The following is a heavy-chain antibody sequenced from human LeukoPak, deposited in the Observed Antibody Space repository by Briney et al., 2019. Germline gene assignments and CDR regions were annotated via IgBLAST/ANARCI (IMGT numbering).Heavy chain of an antibody. J-gene: IGHJ6*02. Sequence: SETLSLTCTVSGGSISSSSYYWGWIRQPPGKGLERIGEINHSGSTNYNPSLKSRVTISVDTSKNQFSLKLSSVTAADTAVYYCARAPYYYYGMDVWGQGTTVTVSS. V-gene: IGHV4-39*07. CDR2: INHSGST. CDR1: GGSISSSSYY. CDR3: ARAPYYYYGMDV.